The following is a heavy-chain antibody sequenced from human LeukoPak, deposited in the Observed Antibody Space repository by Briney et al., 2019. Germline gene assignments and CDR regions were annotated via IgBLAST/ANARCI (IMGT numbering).Heavy chain of an antibody. D-gene: IGHD2/OR15-2a*01. CDR2: IKQDGSEK. CDR3: ARVEYYSSDY. J-gene: IGHJ4*02. CDR1: GFTFSSYS. Sequence: GGSLRLSCAASGFTFSSYSMNWVRQAPGKGLEWVANIKQDGSEKYYVDSVKGRFTISRDNAKNSLYLQMNSLRAEDTAVYYCARVEYYSSDYWGQGTLVTVSS. V-gene: IGHV3-7*01.